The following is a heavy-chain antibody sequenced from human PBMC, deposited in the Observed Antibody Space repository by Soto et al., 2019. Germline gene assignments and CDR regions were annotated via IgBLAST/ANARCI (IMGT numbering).Heavy chain of an antibody. CDR3: ARGTIVARQHLDY. CDR2: ISIRGGDE. J-gene: IGHJ4*02. V-gene: IGHV3-30*03. D-gene: IGHD6-6*01. Sequence: QVQLVESGGGVVQPGKSLRLSCAASGFTFSSYAMHWARQAPGKGLEWVTVISIRGGDEYYAESVRGRFTISRDDSKNTLYLKLDSLRVEYTAVYYCARGTIVARQHLDYWGQRNLCTVAS. CDR1: GFTFSSYA.